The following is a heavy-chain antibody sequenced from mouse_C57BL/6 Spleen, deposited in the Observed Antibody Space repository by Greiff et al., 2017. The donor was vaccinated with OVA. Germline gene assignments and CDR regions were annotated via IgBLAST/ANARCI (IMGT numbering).Heavy chain of an antibody. D-gene: IGHD1-1*01. CDR1: GYTFTDYY. Sequence: EVQLQQSGPELVKPGASVKISCKASGYTFTDYYMNWVKQSHGKSLEWIGDINPNNGGTSYNQKFKGKATLTVDKSSSTAYMELRSLTTEDSAVYYYETNYGSTWFAYWGQETLVTVSA. CDR2: INPNNGGT. J-gene: IGHJ3*01. V-gene: IGHV1-26*01. CDR3: ETNYGSTWFAY.